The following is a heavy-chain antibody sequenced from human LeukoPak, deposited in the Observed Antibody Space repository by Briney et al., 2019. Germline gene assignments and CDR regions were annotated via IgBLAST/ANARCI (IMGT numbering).Heavy chain of an antibody. J-gene: IGHJ6*02. CDR1: GYTFTSYG. V-gene: IGHV1-18*01. D-gene: IGHD3-3*01. Sequence: ASVKVSCKASGYTFTSYGISWVRQAPGQGLEWMGWISAYNGNTNYAQKLQGRVTMTTGTSTSTAYMELRSLRSDDTAVYYCARDPGYDFWSGYFQLNYYYYGMDVWGQGTTVTVSS. CDR3: ARDPGYDFWSGYFQLNYYYYGMDV. CDR2: ISAYNGNT.